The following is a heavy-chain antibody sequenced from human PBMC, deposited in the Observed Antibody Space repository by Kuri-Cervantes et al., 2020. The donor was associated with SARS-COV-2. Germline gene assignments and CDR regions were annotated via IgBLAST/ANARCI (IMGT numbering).Heavy chain of an antibody. V-gene: IGHV4-30-2*01. Sequence: SETLSLTCPVSGGSISIGCYFWTWIRQPPGKGLEWIGYIYHSGSTYYNPSLKTRVTISVDTSKNQFSLKLSSVTATDTAVYYCARGLEWRVPTWNCYYGMDVWGQGTTVTVSS. CDR2: IYHSGST. CDR1: GGSISIGCYF. J-gene: IGHJ6*02. CDR3: ARGLEWRVPTWNCYYGMDV. D-gene: IGHD6-19*01.